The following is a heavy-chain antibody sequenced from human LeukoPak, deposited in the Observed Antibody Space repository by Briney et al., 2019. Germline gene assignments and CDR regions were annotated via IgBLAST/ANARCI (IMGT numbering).Heavy chain of an antibody. CDR3: AKESQLSYSGTFYIDL. CDR2: IRYDGSNK. V-gene: IGHV3-30*02. Sequence: GGSLRLSCAASGFTFSGYGMNWVRQAPGRGLEWLSFIRYDGSNKYYADSVKGRFTISRDSSKSTLYLQMDSLRAEDTAIYYCAKESQLSYSGTFYIDLWGQGTLVTVSS. D-gene: IGHD1-26*01. J-gene: IGHJ4*02. CDR1: GFTFSGYG.